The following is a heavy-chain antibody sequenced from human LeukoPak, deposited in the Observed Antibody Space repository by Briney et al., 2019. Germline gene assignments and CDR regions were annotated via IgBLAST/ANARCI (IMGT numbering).Heavy chain of an antibody. D-gene: IGHD6-13*01. V-gene: IGHV3-7*05. CDR2: IKQDGSEK. CDR1: GFTFSSYW. J-gene: IGHJ4*02. CDR3: ARRGTSSSWAHFDY. Sequence: GGSLRLSCAASGFTFSSYWMTWVRQAPGKGLEWVAKIKQDGSEKYYVDSVKGRFTISRDNAKNSLYLQMNSLGAEDTAGYYCARRGTSSSWAHFDYWGQGTLVTVSS.